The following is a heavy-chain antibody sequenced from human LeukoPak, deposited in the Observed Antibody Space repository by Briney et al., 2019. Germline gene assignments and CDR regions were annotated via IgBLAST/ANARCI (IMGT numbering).Heavy chain of an antibody. CDR3: ARHARKRLTSNWDF. D-gene: IGHD2-21*02. CDR1: GGSISGFY. V-gene: IGHV4-59*08. CDR2: IHYSGST. J-gene: IGHJ4*02. Sequence: SETLSLTCTVSGGSISGFYWSWIRQPPGKGLEWIGYIHYSGSTNYNPSLKSRVIISLDTSKNQFSLRLSSVTAADTAVYYCARHARKRLTSNWDFWGQGTLVTVSS.